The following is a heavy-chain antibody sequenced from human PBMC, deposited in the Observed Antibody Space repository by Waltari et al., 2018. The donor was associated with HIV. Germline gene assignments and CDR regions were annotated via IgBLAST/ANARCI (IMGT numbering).Heavy chain of an antibody. CDR2: INTVSGQA. CDR3: ARGRSSRWFRPWGGFDT. D-gene: IGHD3-9*01. CDR1: GYKFKTYP. Sequence: QVRLIQSQSEVKKPVASLRISCPASGYKFKTYPMNWLRQGPGQGLEWLGWINTVSGQATVLQSFFGRVDISLNNSLLTTFLEIKDLRLEDAATYYCARGRSSRWFRPWGGFDTWGQGT. V-gene: IGHV7-4-1*02. J-gene: IGHJ1*01.